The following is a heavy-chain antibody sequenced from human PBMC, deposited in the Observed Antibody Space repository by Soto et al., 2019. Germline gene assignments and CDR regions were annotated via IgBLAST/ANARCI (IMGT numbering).Heavy chain of an antibody. Sequence: FGPTLVHPTQTLTLTCIFSGFSLRTSGVGVCWIRHPPVKALEWLGFIYWNDDKLYSPSLKIRLTITKDTSKNHLVLTMTNMDTVETATYYCAKSGSIRLFGWFDXWGRGTLLTVSX. CDR1: GFSLRTSGVG. CDR3: AKSGSIRLFGWFDX. D-gene: IGHD3-10*02. V-gene: IGHV2-5*01. CDR2: IYWNDDK. J-gene: IGHJ5*02.